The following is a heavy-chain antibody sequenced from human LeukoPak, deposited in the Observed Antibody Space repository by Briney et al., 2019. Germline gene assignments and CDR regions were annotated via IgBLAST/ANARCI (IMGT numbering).Heavy chain of an antibody. CDR2: ISSSGSNI. J-gene: IGHJ4*02. V-gene: IGHV3-11*01. CDR3: AKAAGNVLTYYFDY. D-gene: IGHD1-1*01. Sequence: GGSLRLSCAASGFTFSDYYMSWIRQAPGKGLEWVSYISSSGSNIYYADSVKGRFTISRDNAKNSLYLQMNSLRAEDTAVYYCAKAAGNVLTYYFDYWGQGTLVTVSS. CDR1: GFTFSDYY.